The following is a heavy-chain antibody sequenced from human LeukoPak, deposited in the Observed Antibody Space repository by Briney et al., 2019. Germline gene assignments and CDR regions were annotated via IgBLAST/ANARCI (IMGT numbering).Heavy chain of an antibody. CDR1: GFTFSTYA. CDR2: VSDNGGST. V-gene: IGHV3-64*01. Sequence: PGGSLRLSCVASGFTFSTYAMHWVRQAPGKGLDYVSAVSDNGGSTYYANSVKGRFTISRDNSKNTLYLQMGSLRPEDMAVYYCARGPQGYGSSAYYFDYWGQGALVTVSS. CDR3: ARGPQGYGSSAYYFDY. D-gene: IGHD6-13*01. J-gene: IGHJ4*02.